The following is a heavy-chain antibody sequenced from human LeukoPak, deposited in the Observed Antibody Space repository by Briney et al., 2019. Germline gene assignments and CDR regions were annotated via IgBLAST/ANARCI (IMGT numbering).Heavy chain of an antibody. Sequence: GRSLRLSCAASGFTFSSYGMHWVRQAPGKGLEWVAVISYDGSNKYYADSVKGRFTTSRDNSKNTLYLQMNSLRAEDTAVYYCAKDLGYYYDSLKPHYYYYYGMDVWGQGTTVTVSS. D-gene: IGHD3-22*01. CDR1: GFTFSSYG. CDR2: ISYDGSNK. J-gene: IGHJ6*02. CDR3: AKDLGYYYDSLKPHYYYYYGMDV. V-gene: IGHV3-30*18.